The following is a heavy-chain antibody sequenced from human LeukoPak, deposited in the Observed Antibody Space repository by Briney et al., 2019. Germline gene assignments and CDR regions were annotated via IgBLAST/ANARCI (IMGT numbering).Heavy chain of an antibody. J-gene: IGHJ4*02. Sequence: SQTLSLTCTVSGGSISSGGYYWSWIRQHPGKGLEWIGYIYYSGSTYYNPSLKSRVTISVDTSKNQFSLKLSSVTAADTAVYYCARAEHCSSTSCYPSKIHYFDHWGQGTLVTVSS. CDR3: ARAEHCSSTSCYPSKIHYFDH. CDR2: IYYSGST. CDR1: GGSISSGGYY. D-gene: IGHD2-2*01. V-gene: IGHV4-31*03.